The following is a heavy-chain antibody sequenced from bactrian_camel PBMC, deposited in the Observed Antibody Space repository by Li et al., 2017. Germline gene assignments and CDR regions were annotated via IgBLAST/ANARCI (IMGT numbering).Heavy chain of an antibody. V-gene: IGHV3S31*01. Sequence: MGWFRHITGKEREGVAAIDSDATPTNYADFVKGRFAISEDTSKRTLYLEMDNLKPEDSARYYCARVADFFFSSRRRH. D-gene: IGHD7*01. J-gene: IGHJ7*01. CDR2: IDSDATPT.